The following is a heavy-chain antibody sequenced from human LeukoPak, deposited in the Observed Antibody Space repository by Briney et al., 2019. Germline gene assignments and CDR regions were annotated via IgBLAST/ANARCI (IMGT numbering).Heavy chain of an antibody. J-gene: IGHJ4*02. V-gene: IGHV4-59*08. Sequence: SETLSLTCTVSGGSISSYYWSWIRQPPGKGLEWIGYIYHSGSTNYNPSLKSRVTISLDTAKNQFSLKLTSVTAADTAVYYCARHFYESESYFPYYFDYWGQGTLVTVSS. CDR1: GGSISSYY. CDR2: IYHSGST. CDR3: ARHFYESESYFPYYFDY. D-gene: IGHD3-10*01.